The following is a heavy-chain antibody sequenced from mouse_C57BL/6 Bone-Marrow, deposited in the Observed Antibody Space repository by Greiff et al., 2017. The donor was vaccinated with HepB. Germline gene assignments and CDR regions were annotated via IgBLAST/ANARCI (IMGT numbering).Heavy chain of an antibody. Sequence: VQLQQSGPELVKPGASVKIPCKASGYKFTDYNMDWVKQSHEKSLEWIGDINPNNGGTIYNQKFKGKATLTVDTSSSTAYLELRSLTSEDTAVYYCARGWGSSSYEAMDYWGQGTSVTVSS. J-gene: IGHJ4*01. CDR3: ARGWGSSSYEAMDY. CDR1: GYKFTDYN. V-gene: IGHV1-18*01. D-gene: IGHD1-1*01. CDR2: INPNNGGT.